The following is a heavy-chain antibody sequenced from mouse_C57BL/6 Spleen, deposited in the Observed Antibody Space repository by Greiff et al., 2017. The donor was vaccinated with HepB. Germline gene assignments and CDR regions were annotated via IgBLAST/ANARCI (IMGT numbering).Heavy chain of an antibody. V-gene: IGHV3-6*01. CDR1: GYSITSGYY. CDR2: ISYDGSN. Sequence: DVQLQESGPGLVKPSQSLSLTCSVTGYSITSGYYWNWIRQFPGNKLEWMGYISYDGSNNYNPSLKNRIYITRYTSKNQFFLKLNSVTTEDTATYYCARGDWNYFDYWGQGTTLTVSS. J-gene: IGHJ2*01. CDR3: ARGDWNYFDY.